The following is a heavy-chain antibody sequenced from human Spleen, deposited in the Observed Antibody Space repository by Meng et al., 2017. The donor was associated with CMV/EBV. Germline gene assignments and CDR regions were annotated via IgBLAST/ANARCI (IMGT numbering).Heavy chain of an antibody. J-gene: IGHJ4*02. CDR1: GYTFTDYY. CDR3: ARGSGGDY. D-gene: IGHD2-15*01. Sequence: ASVKVSCKASGYTFTDYYLHWVRQAPGQGLEWMGWIKPKRGGTKYAQKFQGRVTMTRDTSSTTAYMEVSRLRSDDTAVYYCARGSGGDYWGQGTLVTVSS. V-gene: IGHV1-2*02. CDR2: IKPKRGGT.